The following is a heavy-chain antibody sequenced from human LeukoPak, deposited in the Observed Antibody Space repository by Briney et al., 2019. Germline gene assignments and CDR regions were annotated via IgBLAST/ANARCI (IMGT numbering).Heavy chain of an antibody. V-gene: IGHV4-39*07. CDR3: ARDRVWAYYGSWQPAHAFDI. J-gene: IGHJ3*02. Sequence: PSETLSLTCTVSGGSISSSSYYWGWIRQPPGKGLEWIGSIYYSGSTYYNPSLKSRVTISVDTSKNQFSLKLSSVTAADTAVYYCARDRVWAYYGSWQPAHAFDIWGQGTMVTVSS. CDR1: GGSISSSSYY. CDR2: IYYSGST. D-gene: IGHD3-10*01.